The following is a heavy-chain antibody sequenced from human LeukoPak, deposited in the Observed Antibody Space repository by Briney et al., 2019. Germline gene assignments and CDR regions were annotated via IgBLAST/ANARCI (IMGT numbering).Heavy chain of an antibody. CDR3: AKGARGSSSWYFDY. CDR1: GFMFDDYA. V-gene: IGHV3-9*03. D-gene: IGHD6-6*01. J-gene: IGHJ4*02. CDR2: ISWNSDTI. Sequence: PGGSLRLSCAASGFMFDDYAMHWVRQAPGKGLEWVSCISWNSDTIGYADSVKGRFTISRDNAKNSLYLQMNSLRAEDVAFYYCAKGARGSSSWYFDYWGQGTLVAVSS.